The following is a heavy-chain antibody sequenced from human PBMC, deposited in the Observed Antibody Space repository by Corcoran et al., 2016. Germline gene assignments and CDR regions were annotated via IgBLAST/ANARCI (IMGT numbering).Heavy chain of an antibody. CDR1: GFTFSSYW. D-gene: IGHD3-10*01. Sequence: EVQLVESGGGLVQPGGSLRLSCAASGFTFSSYWMSWVRQAPGKGLEWVDNIKQDGSEKYYVDSVKGRFTISRDNAKNSLYLQMNSLRAEDTAVYYCATEIALERWFGFPHWGQGTLVTVSS. V-gene: IGHV3-7*01. CDR2: IKQDGSEK. J-gene: IGHJ1*01. CDR3: ATEIALERWFGFPH.